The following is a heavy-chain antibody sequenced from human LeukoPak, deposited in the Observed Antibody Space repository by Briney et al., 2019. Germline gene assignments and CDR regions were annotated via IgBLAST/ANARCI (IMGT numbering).Heavy chain of an antibody. Sequence: SETLPLTCTVSGYSITSGYNWAWIRQPPGKVLEWIGSIYHSGSAYYNPSLKSRVTISVDTSKNQFSLKLSSVTAADTAVYYCVRYCSSTTCYTRAVDYWGQGTLVTVPS. CDR3: VRYCSSTTCYTRAVDY. CDR2: IYHSGSA. V-gene: IGHV4-38-2*02. D-gene: IGHD2-2*02. CDR1: GYSITSGYN. J-gene: IGHJ4*02.